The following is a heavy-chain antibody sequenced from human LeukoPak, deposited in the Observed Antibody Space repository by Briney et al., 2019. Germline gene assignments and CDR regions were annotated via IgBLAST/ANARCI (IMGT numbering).Heavy chain of an antibody. CDR2: FYGSGSA. CDR1: GDSISSGAYY. CDR3: ARRAAMSYFDY. Sequence: PQTLSLTCTVSGDSISSGAYYWSWIRQPPGKGLEWIGYFYGSGSASYNPSLKSRVTISVDRSNNQFSLKMSSVTAADTAVYYCARRAAMSYFDYWGQGTLVTVSS. D-gene: IGHD5-18*01. V-gene: IGHV4-30-2*01. J-gene: IGHJ4*02.